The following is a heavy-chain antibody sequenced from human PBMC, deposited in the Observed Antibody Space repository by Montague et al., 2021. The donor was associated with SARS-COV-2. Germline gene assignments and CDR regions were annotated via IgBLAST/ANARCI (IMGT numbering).Heavy chain of an antibody. D-gene: IGHD3-22*01. CDR2: IYYTGNT. CDR3: ARLKRYFDSSGSPSAFDF. V-gene: IGHV4-39*02. J-gene: IGHJ3*01. Sequence: WVRQPPGKGLEWIGSIYYTGNTYYNPSLKSRVTISVVTSKNHFTLKLSSVTAAETAVYYCARLKRYFDSSGSPSAFDFWGQRTKVTVSS.